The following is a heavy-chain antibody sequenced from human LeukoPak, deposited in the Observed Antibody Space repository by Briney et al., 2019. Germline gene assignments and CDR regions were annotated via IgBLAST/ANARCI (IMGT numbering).Heavy chain of an antibody. V-gene: IGHV3-21*01. CDR1: GFTFSSYS. D-gene: IGHD2-15*01. J-gene: IGHJ4*02. Sequence: GGSLRLSCAASGFTFSSYSMSWVRQAPGKGLEWVSSISSSSSYIYYADSVKGRFTISRDNAKNSLYLQMNSLRAEDTAVYYCARDRGPYCSGGSCLRSFDYWGQGTLVTVSS. CDR3: ARDRGPYCSGGSCLRSFDY. CDR2: ISSSSSYI.